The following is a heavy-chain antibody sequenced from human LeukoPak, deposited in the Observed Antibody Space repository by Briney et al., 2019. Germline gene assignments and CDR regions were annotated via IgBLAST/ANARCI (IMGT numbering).Heavy chain of an antibody. CDR2: ISSSSTI. Sequence: GGSLRLSCAASGFTFSSYSMNWVRQAPGKGLEWVSYISSSSTIYYADSVKGRFTISRDNAKNSLYLQMNSLRAEDTAVYYCARDLSSGYYASGAFDIWGQGTMVTVSS. V-gene: IGHV3-48*01. CDR3: ARDLSSGYYASGAFDI. D-gene: IGHD3-22*01. J-gene: IGHJ3*02. CDR1: GFTFSSYS.